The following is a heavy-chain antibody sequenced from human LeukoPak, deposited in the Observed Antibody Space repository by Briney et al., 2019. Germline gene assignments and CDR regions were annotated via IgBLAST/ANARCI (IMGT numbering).Heavy chain of an antibody. Sequence: PGGSLRLSCVVSGFTFSSYSMIWDRQAPGKGLQWVANMKKDGSETNYVDSVKGRFTISRDNAKNSLYLQMNSLRAEDTAVYYCGRHRSGSGTYFIDYWGQGTLVSVSS. J-gene: IGHJ4*02. CDR3: GRHRSGSGTYFIDY. CDR2: MKKDGSET. CDR1: GFTFSSYS. D-gene: IGHD3-10*01. V-gene: IGHV3-7*01.